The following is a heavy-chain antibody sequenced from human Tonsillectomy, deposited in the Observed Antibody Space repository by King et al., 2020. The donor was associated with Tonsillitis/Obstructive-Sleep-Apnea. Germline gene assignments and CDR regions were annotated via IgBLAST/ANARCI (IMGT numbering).Heavy chain of an antibody. D-gene: IGHD5-18*01. CDR2: IFYSGNT. CDR3: ARHRDTALGPFNY. Sequence: QLQESGPGLVKPSETLSLTCSVSGDFITSSNFYWSWIRQPPGKGLEWIGSIFYSGNTFYNPSLKTRVSMSVDTSKNQFSLNLSSETAADTAVYYCARHRDTALGPFNYWGQGTPVTVSS. J-gene: IGHJ4*02. V-gene: IGHV4-39*01. CDR1: GDFITSSNFY.